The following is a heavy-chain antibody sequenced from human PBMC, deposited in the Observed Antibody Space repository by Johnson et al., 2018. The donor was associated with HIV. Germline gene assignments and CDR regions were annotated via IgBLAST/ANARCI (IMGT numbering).Heavy chain of an antibody. CDR1: GFTFSSYA. J-gene: IGHJ3*01. V-gene: IGHV3-30-3*01. CDR3: AKDGYRAALDV. CDR2: ISYDGSNK. Sequence: QMLLVESGGGVVQPGRSLRLSCAASGFTFSSYAMHWVRQAPGKGLEWVAVISYDGSNKYYADSVKGRFTISRDNSKNTLYLQMNSLRAEDTAVYYCAKDGYRAALDVWGQGTMVTVST. D-gene: IGHD5-24*01.